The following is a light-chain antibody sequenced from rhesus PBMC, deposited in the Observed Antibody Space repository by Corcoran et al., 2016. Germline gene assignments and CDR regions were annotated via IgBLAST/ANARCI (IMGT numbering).Light chain of an antibody. V-gene: IGKV1-38*01. CDR1: QGISSY. J-gene: IGKJ4*01. Sequence: DIQMTQSPSSLSASVGDRVTVTCRASQGISSYLAWYQPQPGKAPKLLIYDAFNLKSGVPSRFSGSGSGTEFTLTISSLQPEDVAVYDCQQRNSYPLTFGGGTKVELK. CDR2: DAF. CDR3: QQRNSYPLT.